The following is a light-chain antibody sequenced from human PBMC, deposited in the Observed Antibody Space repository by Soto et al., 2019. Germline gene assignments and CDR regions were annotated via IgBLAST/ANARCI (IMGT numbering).Light chain of an antibody. CDR2: DAS. Sequence: EIVLTQSPVTLSLSPGERATLSCRASQSVRTYLAWYQVKPGQAPRLLIYDASRRASGVPARFSGSGSGTDFTLTISSLEPEDFAVYYCQQYGSSPLTFGGGTKVEIK. V-gene: IGKV3-20*01. CDR1: QSVRTY. CDR3: QQYGSSPLT. J-gene: IGKJ4*01.